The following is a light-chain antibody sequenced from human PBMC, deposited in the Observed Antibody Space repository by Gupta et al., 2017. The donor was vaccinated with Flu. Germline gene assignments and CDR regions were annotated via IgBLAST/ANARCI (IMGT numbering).Light chain of an antibody. V-gene: IGLV1-44*01. CDR1: TSNLGSNT. CDR2: NND. CDR3: AAGGGARSCVV. J-gene: IGLJ2*01. Sequence: SVLTPPPSASGPPGQRVTISSSGDTSNLGSNTVNWYQQLPGTAPKLLIHNNDQRPSVVPDRFSGSNSGTAASLAISGLQAEDDADYYCAAGGGARSCVVFGGGTKLTVL.